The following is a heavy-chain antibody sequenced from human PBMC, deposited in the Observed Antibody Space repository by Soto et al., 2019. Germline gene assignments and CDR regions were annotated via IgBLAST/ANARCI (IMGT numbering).Heavy chain of an antibody. V-gene: IGHV3-66*01. CDR1: GFTVSSFY. CDR2: ISSGGST. CDR3: ARDTFGGAYDFLQ. D-gene: IGHD3-3*01. Sequence: EVQLVESGGGLVQPGGSLRLSCAASGFTVSSFYMTWVRQAPGKGLQWVAVISSGGSTYYEDSVKGRFTISRDNSKNTLYHEMNSLRAEDTAVYYCARDTFGGAYDFLQGGQGTLVTVSS. J-gene: IGHJ4*02.